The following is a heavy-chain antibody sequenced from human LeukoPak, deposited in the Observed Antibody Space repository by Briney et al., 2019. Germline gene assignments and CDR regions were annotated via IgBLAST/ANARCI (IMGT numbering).Heavy chain of an antibody. Sequence: GRSLRLCCAASGFTFSSYGMHWVRQAPGKGLEWVAVIWYDGSNKYYADSVKGRFTISRDNSKNTLYLQMNSLRAEDTAVYYCARDGYSSHAFDIWGQGTMVTVSS. J-gene: IGHJ3*02. CDR2: IWYDGSNK. CDR1: GFTFSSYG. D-gene: IGHD1-26*01. V-gene: IGHV3-33*01. CDR3: ARDGYSSHAFDI.